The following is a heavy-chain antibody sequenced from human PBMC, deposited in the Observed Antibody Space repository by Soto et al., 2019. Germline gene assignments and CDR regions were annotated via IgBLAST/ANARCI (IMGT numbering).Heavy chain of an antibody. J-gene: IGHJ4*02. CDR2: ISAHNGNT. V-gene: IGHV1-18*01. Sequence: QVHLVQSGAEVKKPGASVKVSCKGSGYAFTTYGITWVRQAPGQGLEWMGWISAHNGNTNYAQKLQGRVTVTRDTSTSTAYMALRSLGSDDTDGYYGARGRYGDYWGQGAVVTVSS. CDR1: GYAFTTYG. D-gene: IGHD1-1*01. CDR3: ARGRYGDY.